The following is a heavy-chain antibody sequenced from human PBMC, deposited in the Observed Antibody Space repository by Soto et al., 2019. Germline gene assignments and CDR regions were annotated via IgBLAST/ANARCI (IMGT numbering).Heavy chain of an antibody. CDR2: INSDGSST. J-gene: IGHJ6*02. CDR1: GFTFSSYW. V-gene: IGHV3-74*01. CDR3: ARGGSGYVYYYYGMDV. D-gene: IGHD1-26*01. Sequence: GGSLRLSCAASGFTFSSYWMHWVRQAPGKGLVWVSRINSDGSSTSYADSVKGRFTISRDNAKNTLYLQMNSLRAEDTAVYYCARGGSGYVYYYYGMDVWGQGTTVTVSS.